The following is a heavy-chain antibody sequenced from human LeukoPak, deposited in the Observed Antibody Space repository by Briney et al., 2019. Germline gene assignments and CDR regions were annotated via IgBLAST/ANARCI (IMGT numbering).Heavy chain of an antibody. CDR3: VRGVGYTLLS. J-gene: IGHJ5*02. CDR2: VSFDGSNE. D-gene: IGHD1-1*01. CDR1: GFTFGTSA. V-gene: IGHV3-30-3*01. Sequence: GGSLRLSCADSGFTFGTSAMHWARQAPGKGLEWVAVVSFDGSNEKYADSVRGRFTISRDNSKKMLYLQMNSLSREDTAVYYCVRGVGYTLLSWGQGTLVTVSS.